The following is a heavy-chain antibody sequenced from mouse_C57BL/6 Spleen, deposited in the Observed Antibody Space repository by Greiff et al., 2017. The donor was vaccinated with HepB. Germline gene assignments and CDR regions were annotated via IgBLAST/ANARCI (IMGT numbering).Heavy chain of an antibody. CDR2: ISYDGSN. V-gene: IGHV3-6*01. Sequence: EVQVVESGPGLVKPSQSLSLTCSVTGYSITSGYYWNWIRQFPGNKLEWMGYISYDGSNNYNPSLKNRISITRDTSKNQCFLKLNSVTTEDTATYYCARDIDGYYVWFAYWGQGTLVTVSA. CDR1: GYSITSGYY. D-gene: IGHD2-3*01. CDR3: ARDIDGYYVWFAY. J-gene: IGHJ3*01.